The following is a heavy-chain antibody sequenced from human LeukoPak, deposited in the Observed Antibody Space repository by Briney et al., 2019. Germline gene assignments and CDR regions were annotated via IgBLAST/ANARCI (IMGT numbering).Heavy chain of an antibody. D-gene: IGHD1-26*01. CDR2: INQDGSEK. CDR1: GFTFSTYY. Sequence: GGSLRLSCAASGFTFSTYYMNWVRQAPGKGLEWVANINQDGSEKYYVDFVKGRFTISRDNAKNTLYLQMNSLRAEDTAVYYCAAEIVGATTAPWGQGTLVTVSS. J-gene: IGHJ5*02. V-gene: IGHV3-7*01. CDR3: AAEIVGATTAP.